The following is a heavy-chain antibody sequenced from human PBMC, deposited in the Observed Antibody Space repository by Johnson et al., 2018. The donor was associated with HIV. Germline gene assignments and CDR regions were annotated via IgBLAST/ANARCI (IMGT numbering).Heavy chain of an antibody. D-gene: IGHD5-18*01. CDR3: ARLPSGYSRDGFNI. Sequence: EVQLVESGGGVVQPGRSLRLSCAASGFTFDDYAMHWVRQAPGKGLEWVSGISWNSGSIGYADSVKGRFTISRDNSKHTLYLQMNSLRADDTAVYYWARLPSGYSRDGFNIWGQGTMVTVSS. CDR1: GFTFDDYA. J-gene: IGHJ3*02. CDR2: ISWNSGSI. V-gene: IGHV3-9*01.